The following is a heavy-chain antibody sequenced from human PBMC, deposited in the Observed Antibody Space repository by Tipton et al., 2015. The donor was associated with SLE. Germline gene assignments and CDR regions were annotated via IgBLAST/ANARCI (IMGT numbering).Heavy chain of an antibody. Sequence: TLSLTCAVSGYSISSGYYWGWIRQPPGKGLEWIGSIYHSGSTYYNPSLKSRVTISVDTSKNQFSLKLSSVTAADTAVYYCARDTYSSSWYRGFDYWGQGTLVTVSS. CDR1: GYSISSGYY. J-gene: IGHJ4*02. V-gene: IGHV4-38-2*02. D-gene: IGHD6-13*01. CDR3: ARDTYSSSWYRGFDY. CDR2: IYHSGST.